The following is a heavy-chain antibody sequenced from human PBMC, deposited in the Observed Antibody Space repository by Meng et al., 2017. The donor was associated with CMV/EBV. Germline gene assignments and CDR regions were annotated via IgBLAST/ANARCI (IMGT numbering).Heavy chain of an antibody. CDR1: GHPISSGYF. V-gene: IGHV4-38-2*02. D-gene: IGHD1-14*01. J-gene: IGHJ5*02. CDR3: ARDLPGGWFDP. CDR2: IYPSGTA. Sequence: SETLSLTCSVSGHPISSGYFWGWIRQAPGKGLEWIGSIYPSGTAFYNPSLKSRVTISADTSNNRFSLRLSLVTAADTALYYCARDLPGGWFDPWGQGTLVTVSS.